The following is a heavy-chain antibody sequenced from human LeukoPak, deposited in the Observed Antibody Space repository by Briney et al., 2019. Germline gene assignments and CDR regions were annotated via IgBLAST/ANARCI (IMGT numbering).Heavy chain of an antibody. V-gene: IGHV1-2*02. D-gene: IGHD4-17*01. J-gene: IGHJ4*02. CDR2: INPNSGGT. Sequence: ASVKVSCKASGYTFTGYYMHWVRRAPGQGLEWMGWINPNSGGTNYAQKFQGRVTMTRDTSISTAYMELSRLRSDDTAVYYCARGIGYGDYADFDYWGQGTLVTVSS. CDR3: ARGIGYGDYADFDY. CDR1: GYTFTGYY.